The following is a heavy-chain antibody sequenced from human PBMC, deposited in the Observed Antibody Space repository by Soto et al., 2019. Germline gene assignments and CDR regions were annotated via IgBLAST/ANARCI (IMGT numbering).Heavy chain of an antibody. CDR1: GYTFTSYG. Sequence: QVQLVQSGAEVKKHGASVKVSCKASGYTFTSYGISWVRQAPGQGPEGMGWISTNNCNTNYAQKIRGRVTMTTDTSTSTAYMELRSLRSDDTAVYYCARHTSSGPCDYWGQGTLVTVYS. CDR2: ISTNNCNT. V-gene: IGHV1-18*01. CDR3: ARHTSSGPCDY. J-gene: IGHJ4*02. D-gene: IGHD6-13*01.